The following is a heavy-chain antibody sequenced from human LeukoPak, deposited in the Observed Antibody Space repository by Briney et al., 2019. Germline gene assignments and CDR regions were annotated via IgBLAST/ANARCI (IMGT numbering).Heavy chain of an antibody. CDR2: IRYDGSNK. J-gene: IGHJ4*02. CDR3: AKDIAYYYDSSGYYYFDY. D-gene: IGHD3-22*01. Sequence: PGGSLRLSCAASGFTFSSYSMNWVRQAPGKGLEWVAFIRYDGSNKYYADSVKGRFTISRDNSKNTLYLQMNSLRAEDTAVYYCAKDIAYYYDSSGYYYFDYWGQGTLVTVSS. CDR1: GFTFSSYS. V-gene: IGHV3-30*02.